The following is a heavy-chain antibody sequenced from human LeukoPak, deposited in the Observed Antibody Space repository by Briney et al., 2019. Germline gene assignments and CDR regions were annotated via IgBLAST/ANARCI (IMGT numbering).Heavy chain of an antibody. CDR2: INHNGNVN. V-gene: IGHV3-7*01. CDR1: GFTFSSYW. J-gene: IGHJ6*02. CDR3: ARDNDFWSGYYTDGMDV. Sequence: GGSLRLSCAASGFTFSSYWMNWARQAPGKGLEWVASINHNGNVNYYVDSVKGRFTISRDNAKNSLYLQMNSLRAEDTAVYYCARDNDFWSGYYTDGMDVWGQGTTVTVSS. D-gene: IGHD3-3*01.